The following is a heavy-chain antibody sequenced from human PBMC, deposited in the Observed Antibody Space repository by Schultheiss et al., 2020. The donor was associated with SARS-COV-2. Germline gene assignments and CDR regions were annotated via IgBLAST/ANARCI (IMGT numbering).Heavy chain of an antibody. Sequence: GGSLRLSCAASGFTFSSYWMSWVRQAPGKGLEWVSAISGSGGSTYYADSVKGRFTISRDNSKNTLYLQMNSLRAEDTAVYYCAKGHSVWSGPYYFDYWGQGTLVTVSS. J-gene: IGHJ4*02. CDR3: AKGHSVWSGPYYFDY. CDR1: GFTFSSYW. D-gene: IGHD3-3*01. V-gene: IGHV3-23*01. CDR2: ISGSGGST.